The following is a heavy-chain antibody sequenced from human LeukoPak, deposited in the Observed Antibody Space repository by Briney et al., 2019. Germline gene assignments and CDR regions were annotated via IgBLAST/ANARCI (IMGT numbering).Heavy chain of an antibody. CDR3: ARDLSNRGRDYYYYMDV. CDR2: IYTSGST. J-gene: IGHJ6*03. D-gene: IGHD7-27*01. V-gene: IGHV4-4*07. CDR1: GGSISTYY. Sequence: SETLSLTCTVSGGSISTYYWSWIRQPAGKGLEWIGRIYTSGSTNYNPSLKSRLTMSVDTSKNQFSLKLSSVTAADTAVYYCARDLSNRGRDYYYYMDVWGKGTTVTVSS.